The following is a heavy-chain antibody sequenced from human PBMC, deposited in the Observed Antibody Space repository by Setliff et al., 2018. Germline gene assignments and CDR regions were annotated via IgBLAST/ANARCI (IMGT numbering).Heavy chain of an antibody. CDR2: IYGDGKT. CDR3: AKWGGSLDSIGYYLGPFDH. CDR1: GFTASGNY. V-gene: IGHV3-53*01. D-gene: IGHD3-22*01. Sequence: GGSLRLSCAGSGFTASGNYMTWIRQAPQKGLEWVSIIYGDGKTSYSDSVKGRFTISRDIPKNTVYLQMNSLRVEDTAVYSCAKWGGSLDSIGYYLGPFDHWGQGTLVTVSS. J-gene: IGHJ4*02.